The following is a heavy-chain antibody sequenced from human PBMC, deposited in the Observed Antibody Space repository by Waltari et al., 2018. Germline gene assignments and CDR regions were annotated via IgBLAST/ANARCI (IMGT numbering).Heavy chain of an antibody. J-gene: IGHJ5*02. CDR1: GGSFSGYY. CDR3: ARETSIVVVPAGRVNWFDP. V-gene: IGHV4-34*01. CDR2: INHSGST. Sequence: QVQLQQWGAGLLKPSETLSLTCAVYGGSFSGYYWSWIRQPPGKGLEWIGEINHSGSTNYNPSLKSRVTISVDTSKNQFSLKLSSVTAADTAVYYCARETSIVVVPAGRVNWFDPWGQGTLVTVSS. D-gene: IGHD2-2*01.